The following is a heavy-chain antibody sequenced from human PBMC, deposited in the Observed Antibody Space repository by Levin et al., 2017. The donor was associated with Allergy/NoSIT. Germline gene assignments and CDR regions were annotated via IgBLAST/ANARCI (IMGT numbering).Heavy chain of an antibody. V-gene: IGHV3-23*01. CDR2: MSGSGDVT. CDR1: GFTFTTSA. J-gene: IGHJ4*02. Sequence: GGSLRLSCAASGFTFTTSAMSWVRQAPGKGLEWVSGMSGSGDVTYYADSVKGRFTISRDNSKSTLYLQMNSLRAEDTALYYCAKVIHDWLPISYFDSWGQGTLVTVSS. CDR3: AKVIHDWLPISYFDS. D-gene: IGHD3-9*01.